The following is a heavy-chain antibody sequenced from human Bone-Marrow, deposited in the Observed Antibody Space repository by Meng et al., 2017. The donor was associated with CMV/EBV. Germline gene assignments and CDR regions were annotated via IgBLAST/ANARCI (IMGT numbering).Heavy chain of an antibody. CDR1: GGSISSSRYY. V-gene: IGHV4-39*07. CDR3: ASSVAMVSWVDP. CDR2: IYYSGST. J-gene: IGHJ5*02. Sequence: SETRSLTCTVSGGSISSSRYYWGWIRQPPGKGLEWIGSIYYSGSTYYNTSLKSRVTITVDTSKNQFSLKLSSVTAADTAVYYCASSVAMVSWVDPWGQGTLVTVSS. D-gene: IGHD5-12*01.